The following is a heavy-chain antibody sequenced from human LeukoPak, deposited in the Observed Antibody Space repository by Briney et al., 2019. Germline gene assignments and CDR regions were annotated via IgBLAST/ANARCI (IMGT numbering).Heavy chain of an antibody. V-gene: IGHV1-2*04. D-gene: IGHD5-12*01. CDR2: INPNSGGT. Sequence: ASVKVSCKASGYTFTGYYMHWVRQAPGQGLEWMGWINPNSGGTNYAQKFQGWVTMTRDTSISTAYMELSRLRSEDTAVYYCARGGWLTPARGLGFDYWGQGTLVTVSS. J-gene: IGHJ4*02. CDR1: GYTFTGYY. CDR3: ARGGWLTPARGLGFDY.